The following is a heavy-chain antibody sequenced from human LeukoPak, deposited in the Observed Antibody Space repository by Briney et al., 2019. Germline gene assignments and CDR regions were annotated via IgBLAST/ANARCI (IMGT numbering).Heavy chain of an antibody. D-gene: IGHD5-24*01. Sequence: GGSLRLSCAVSGFTFSSYTMTWVRQAPGKGLEWVSSISSSSSYIYYGDSVKGRLTISRDNAKNSLYVQMNSLRVEDTAVYYCARGGDGYNSPFDYWGQGTPVTVSS. V-gene: IGHV3-21*01. CDR1: GFTFSSYT. CDR3: ARGGDGYNSPFDY. CDR2: ISSSSSYI. J-gene: IGHJ4*02.